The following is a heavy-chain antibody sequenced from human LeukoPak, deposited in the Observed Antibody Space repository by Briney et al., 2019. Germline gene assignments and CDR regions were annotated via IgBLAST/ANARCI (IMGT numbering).Heavy chain of an antibody. CDR2: ISSSSSCI. CDR1: GFTFSSYS. V-gene: IGHV3-21*01. J-gene: IGHJ3*02. Sequence: GGSLRLSCAASGFTFSSYSMNWVHQAPGKGLEWVSSISSSSSCIYYADSVKGRFTISRDNAKNSLYLQMNSLRAEDTAVYYCASDSPAKDAFDILGQGTMVTVSS. CDR3: ASDSPAKDAFDI.